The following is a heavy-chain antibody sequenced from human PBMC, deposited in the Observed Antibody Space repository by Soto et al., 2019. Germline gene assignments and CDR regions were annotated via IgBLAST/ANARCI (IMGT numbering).Heavy chain of an antibody. Sequence: SETLSLTCTVSGGSVNTAPYHWSWIRQSPRNGLEWIGNIYYTGSTNYNPSFESRVAISLDTSNNQFSLRLTSLTAADTAVYFCARDHHSYCDTSGYYPYFDFWGQGTLVTVSS. CDR2: IYYTGST. D-gene: IGHD3-22*01. J-gene: IGHJ4*02. CDR3: ARDHHSYCDTSGYYPYFDF. CDR1: GGSVNTAPYH. V-gene: IGHV4-61*01.